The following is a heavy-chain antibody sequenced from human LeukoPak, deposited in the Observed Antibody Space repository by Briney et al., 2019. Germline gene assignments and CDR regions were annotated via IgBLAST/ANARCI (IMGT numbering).Heavy chain of an antibody. CDR1: GGTFSSYA. J-gene: IGHJ4*02. CDR2: IIPILGIA. Sequence: GASVKVSCKASGGTFSSYAISWVRQAPGQGLEWRGRIIPILGIANYAQKFQGRVTITADKSTSTAYMELSSLRSEDTAVYYCARGMATITPRTFDYWGQGTLVTVSS. V-gene: IGHV1-69*04. CDR3: ARGMATITPRTFDY. D-gene: IGHD5-24*01.